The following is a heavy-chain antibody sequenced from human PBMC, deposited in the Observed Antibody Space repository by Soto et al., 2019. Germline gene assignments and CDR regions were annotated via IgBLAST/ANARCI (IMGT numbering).Heavy chain of an antibody. V-gene: IGHV4-59*08. CDR2: IYYSGST. D-gene: IGHD3-10*01. J-gene: IGHJ6*03. Sequence: PSETLSLTCTVSGGSISSYYWSWIRQPPGKGLEWIGYIYYSGSTNYNPSPKSRVTISVDTSKNQFSLKLSSVTAADTAVYYCARLHGGMVRGVIIYYYYMDVWGKGTTVTVSS. CDR1: GGSISSYY. CDR3: ARLHGGMVRGVIIYYYYMDV.